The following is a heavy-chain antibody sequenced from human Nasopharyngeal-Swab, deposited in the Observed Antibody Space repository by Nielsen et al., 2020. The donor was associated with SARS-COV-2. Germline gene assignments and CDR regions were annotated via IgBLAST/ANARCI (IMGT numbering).Heavy chain of an antibody. Sequence: GESLKISCAASGFTFSSYGMHWVRQAPGKGLEWVAVIWYDGSNKYYADSVKGRFTISRDNSKNTLYLQMNSLRAEDTAVYYCAKDGGNSGYYYYYYMDVWGKGTTVTVSS. CDR1: GFTFSSYG. V-gene: IGHV3-30*02. D-gene: IGHD4-23*01. CDR3: AKDGGNSGYYYYYYMDV. CDR2: IWYDGSNK. J-gene: IGHJ6*03.